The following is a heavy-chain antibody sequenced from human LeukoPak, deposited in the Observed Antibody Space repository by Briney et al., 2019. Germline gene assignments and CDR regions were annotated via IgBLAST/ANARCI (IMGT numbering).Heavy chain of an antibody. CDR1: GFTFSSYA. D-gene: IGHD4-17*01. J-gene: IGHJ4*02. Sequence: PGGSLTLSCSASGFTFSSYAMSWLRQAPGKGLEWVSAISGSGGSTYYADSVKGRFTISRDNSKNTLYLQMNSLRAEDTAVYYCAKERGDYGDFYDYWGQGTLVTVSS. CDR2: ISGSGGST. CDR3: AKERGDYGDFYDY. V-gene: IGHV3-23*01.